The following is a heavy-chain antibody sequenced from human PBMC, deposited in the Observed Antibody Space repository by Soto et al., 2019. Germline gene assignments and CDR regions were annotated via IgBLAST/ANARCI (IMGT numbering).Heavy chain of an antibody. Sequence: XXTLSLPFSVSGGSISSRESYWGFIRQPPGKGLEWIGTIYFSGSTYYNPSLKSRVTMSVDTSKNQFSLKLSSVTAADTAVYYCARHWGRGAAGTCYNWGQGTLVTVSS. V-gene: IGHV4-39*01. CDR2: IYFSGST. CDR3: ARHWGRGAAGTCYN. D-gene: IGHD6-13*01. CDR1: GGSISSRESY. J-gene: IGHJ4*02.